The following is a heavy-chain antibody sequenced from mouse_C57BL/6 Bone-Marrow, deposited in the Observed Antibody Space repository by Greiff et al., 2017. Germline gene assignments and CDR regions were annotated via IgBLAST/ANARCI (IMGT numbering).Heavy chain of an antibody. CDR2: IYPRDGST. V-gene: IGHV1-85*01. Sequence: QVQLQQSGPELVKPGASVKLSCKASGYTFTSYDINWVKQRPGQGLEWIGWIYPRDGSTKYNEKFKGKATLTVDTSSSTAYMELHSLTSEDSAVYFCARLGFDGSSGDWDFDVWGTGTTVTVSS. D-gene: IGHD1-1*01. CDR3: ARLGFDGSSGDWDFDV. CDR1: GYTFTSYD. J-gene: IGHJ1*03.